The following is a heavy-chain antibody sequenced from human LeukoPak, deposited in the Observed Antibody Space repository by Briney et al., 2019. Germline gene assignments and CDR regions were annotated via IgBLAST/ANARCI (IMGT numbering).Heavy chain of an antibody. Sequence: GGSLRLSCAASGFTFSNYAMSWVRQAPGKGLEWVSSISASGENTYYADSVKGRFTISRDNSKNTLYLQMNSLRAEDTAVYYCAKDSGWPFDYWGQGTLVTVSS. CDR1: GFTFSNYA. D-gene: IGHD6-19*01. CDR3: AKDSGWPFDY. J-gene: IGHJ4*02. CDR2: ISASGENT. V-gene: IGHV3-23*01.